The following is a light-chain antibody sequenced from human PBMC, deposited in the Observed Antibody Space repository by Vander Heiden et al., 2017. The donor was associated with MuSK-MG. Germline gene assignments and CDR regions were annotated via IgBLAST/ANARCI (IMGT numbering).Light chain of an antibody. CDR1: QSISRS. Sequence: DIQMTQSPSSLSASVGDRVTITCRASQSISRSLNWYQQKPGKAPRLLMYAPSSLQSGVPSRFSGSGSGTDFTLTMSGLQPEDFATYYFHESDGTALTFGQEAKLEIK. CDR3: HESDGTALT. V-gene: IGKV1-39*01. CDR2: APS. J-gene: IGKJ2*01.